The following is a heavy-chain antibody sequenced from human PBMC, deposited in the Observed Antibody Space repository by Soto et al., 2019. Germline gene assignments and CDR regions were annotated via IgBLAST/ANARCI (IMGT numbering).Heavy chain of an antibody. CDR2: IFSSDEK. V-gene: IGHV2-26*01. CDR1: GFSLSSTRMG. CDR3: ARHRRGYSPAQRLERHYYYGMDV. Sequence: QVTLKESGPVLVKPTETLTLTCTVSGFSLSSTRMGVSWIRQPPGKALEWLAHIFSSDEKSYSTSLKYRLTICKDTSKSQVVLTMTNMDPVDTATYYCARHRRGYSPAQRLERHYYYGMDVWGQGTTVTVSS. D-gene: IGHD6-25*01. J-gene: IGHJ6*02.